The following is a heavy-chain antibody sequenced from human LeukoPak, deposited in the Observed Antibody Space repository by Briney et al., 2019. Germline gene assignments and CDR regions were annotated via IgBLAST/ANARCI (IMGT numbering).Heavy chain of an antibody. CDR1: GFSFSSYS. V-gene: IGHV3-21*01. J-gene: IGHJ3*02. D-gene: IGHD3-10*01. CDR2: ISIGRSYL. Sequence: GSLGLSCAASGFSFSSYSMNWVRQAPGKGLEWVSSISIGRSYLYYADSVKGRFTISRDNAKNSLYLQMNSLRAEDTAVYYCARERGVHAFDIWGQGTMVTVSS. CDR3: ARERGVHAFDI.